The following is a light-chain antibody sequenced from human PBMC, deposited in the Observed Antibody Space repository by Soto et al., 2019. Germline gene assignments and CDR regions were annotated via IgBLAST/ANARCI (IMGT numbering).Light chain of an antibody. CDR2: AAS. CDR1: QDISSW. V-gene: IGKV1-12*01. J-gene: IGKJ5*01. CDR3: QQANSFPLT. Sequence: DIQMTQSPGSLAASAGGRVTSTGRASQDISSWLAWYQQKPGKAPKLLIYAASSLQSGVPSRFSGSGSGTDFTLTISSLQPEDFATYYCQQANSFPLTFGQGTQLEI.